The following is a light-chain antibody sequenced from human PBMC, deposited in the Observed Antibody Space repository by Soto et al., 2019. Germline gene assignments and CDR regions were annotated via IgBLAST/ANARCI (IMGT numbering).Light chain of an antibody. J-gene: IGLJ3*02. V-gene: IGLV3-21*02. CDR1: NIGSKS. CDR2: DDS. CDR3: QVWDSSSDHRV. Sequence: SYELTQPPSVSVAPGQTARITCGGTNIGSKSVNWYQQKPGQAPVLVVYDDSDRPSGIPERFSGSNSGNTATLTISRVEAGDEADYYCQVWDSSSDHRVFGGGTKVTVL.